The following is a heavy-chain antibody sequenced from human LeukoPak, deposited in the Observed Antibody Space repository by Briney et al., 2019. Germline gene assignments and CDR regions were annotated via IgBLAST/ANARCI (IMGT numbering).Heavy chain of an antibody. CDR2: INQDGSEK. V-gene: IGHV3-7*01. D-gene: IGHD5-18*01. CDR1: GFTLSSYW. CDR3: ARVPRGNSYGVEY. Sequence: PGGSLRLSCAAPGFTLSSYWGSWVGQAQGKGREGVANINQDGSEKYYVDSLKGRFTISRDNAKNSVYLQMNSLRAEDTAVYYCARVPRGNSYGVEYWGQGTLVTVSS. J-gene: IGHJ4*02.